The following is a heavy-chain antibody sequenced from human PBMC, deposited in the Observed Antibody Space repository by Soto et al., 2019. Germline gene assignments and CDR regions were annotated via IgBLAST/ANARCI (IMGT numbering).Heavy chain of an antibody. CDR3: ARPLRDYGSGTLGY. CDR1: GYTFTSYG. CDR2: ISAYNGNT. Sequence: QVQLVQSGAEVKKPGASVKVSCKASGYTFTSYGISWVRQAPGQGLEWMGWISAYNGNTNYAQKLQGRVTMTTNTSTSTAYMELRSLRSDATAEYYCARPLRDYGSGTLGYWGQGTLVTVSS. J-gene: IGHJ4*02. V-gene: IGHV1-18*01. D-gene: IGHD3-10*01.